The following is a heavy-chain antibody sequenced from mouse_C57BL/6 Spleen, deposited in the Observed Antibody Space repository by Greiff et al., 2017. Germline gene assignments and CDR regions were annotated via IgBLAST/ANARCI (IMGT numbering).Heavy chain of an antibody. CDR3: SSYSNYRYFDV. CDR1: GFSLTSYG. J-gene: IGHJ1*03. D-gene: IGHD2-5*01. Sequence: QVQLKESGPGLVQPSQSLSITCTVSGFSLTSYGVHWVRQSPGKGLEWLGVIWSGGSTDYNAAFISRLSISKDKSKSQVFFKMNSLQADDTAIYYCSSYSNYRYFDVWGTGTTVTVSS. V-gene: IGHV2-2*01. CDR2: IWSGGST.